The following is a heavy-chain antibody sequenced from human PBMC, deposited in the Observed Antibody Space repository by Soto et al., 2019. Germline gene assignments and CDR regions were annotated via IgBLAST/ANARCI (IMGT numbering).Heavy chain of an antibody. D-gene: IGHD6-19*01. CDR3: ARTKSSGYDY. Sequence: LRLSCAASGFTFSSYAMTWVRQAPGKGLEWVSAISDSGASTYYADSLKGRFPISRDNSKNTLYLQMNSLRAVDTALYYCARTKSSGYDYWGQGTLVTVSS. V-gene: IGHV3-23*01. J-gene: IGHJ4*02. CDR2: ISDSGAST. CDR1: GFTFSSYA.